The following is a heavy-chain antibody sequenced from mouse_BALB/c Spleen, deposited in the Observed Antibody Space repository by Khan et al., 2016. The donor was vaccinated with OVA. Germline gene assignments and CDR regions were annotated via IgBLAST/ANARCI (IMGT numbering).Heavy chain of an antibody. D-gene: IGHD1-1*01. Sequence: EVQLVESGGDLVKPGGSLKLSCAASGFTFSTYGMSWVRQTPDKRLEWVATISTGGHYTYYPDSVKGRFTISRDNAKNTLYLQMNSLKAEDSALFCCARVAYYYDSEGFAYWGQGTLVTVSA. CDR3: ARVAYYYDSEGFAY. CDR1: GFTFSTYG. J-gene: IGHJ3*01. CDR2: ISTGGHYT. V-gene: IGHV5-6*01.